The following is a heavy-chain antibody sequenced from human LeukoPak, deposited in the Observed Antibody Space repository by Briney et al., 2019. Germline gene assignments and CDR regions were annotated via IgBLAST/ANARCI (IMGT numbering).Heavy chain of an antibody. J-gene: IGHJ5*02. CDR1: GYTFARYY. V-gene: IGHV1-46*01. CDR3: ARGGYYDSSGSFDP. CDR2: INPSGGST. Sequence: ASVKVSCKASGYTFARYYIHWVRQAPGQGLEWMGIINPSGGSTRYAQKLQGRVTMTRDTSTSTVYMESSSLRSDDTAVYYCARGGYYDSSGSFDPWGQGTLVTVSS. D-gene: IGHD3-22*01.